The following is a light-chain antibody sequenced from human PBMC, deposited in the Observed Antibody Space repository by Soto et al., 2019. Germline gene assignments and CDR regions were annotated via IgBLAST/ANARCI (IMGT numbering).Light chain of an antibody. J-gene: IGKJ1*01. CDR2: KAS. CDR1: QSISTW. Sequence: DIHMTQSPSTLSASVGDRVTITCRASQSISTWLAWYQQKPGKAPKLLIYKASSLKSGVPSRFSGTGSGTEFTLTISSLQPDDFATYYCQQYHSYWTFGQGTKVEIK. CDR3: QQYHSYWT. V-gene: IGKV1-5*03.